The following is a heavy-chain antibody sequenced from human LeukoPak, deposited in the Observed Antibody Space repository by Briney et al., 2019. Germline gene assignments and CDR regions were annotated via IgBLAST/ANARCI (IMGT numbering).Heavy chain of an antibody. CDR3: AREGSGYSYGPYYFDY. J-gene: IGHJ4*02. V-gene: IGHV1-18*01. Sequence: ASVKVSCKASGYTFTSYGISWVRQAPGQGLEWMGWISAYNGNTNYAQKLRGRVTMTTDTSTSTAYMELRSLRSDDTAVYYCAREGSGYSYGPYYFDYWGQGTLVTVSS. CDR1: GYTFTSYG. CDR2: ISAYNGNT. D-gene: IGHD5-18*01.